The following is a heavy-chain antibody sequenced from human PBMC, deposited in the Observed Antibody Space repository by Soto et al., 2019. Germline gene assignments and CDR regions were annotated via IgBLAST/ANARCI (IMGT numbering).Heavy chain of an antibody. J-gene: IGHJ4*02. V-gene: IGHV3-21*01. Sequence: GGSLRFSCAASGFTFSSYSMNWVRQAPGKGLEWVSSISSSSSYIYYADSVKGRFTISRDNAKNSLYLQMNSLRAEDTAVYYCARDRVDFWSGAHPHDYWGQGTLVTVSS. CDR3: ARDRVDFWSGAHPHDY. D-gene: IGHD3-3*01. CDR1: GFTFSSYS. CDR2: ISSSSSYI.